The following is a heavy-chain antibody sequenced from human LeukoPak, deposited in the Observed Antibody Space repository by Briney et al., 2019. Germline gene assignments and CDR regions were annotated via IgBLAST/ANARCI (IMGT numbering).Heavy chain of an antibody. J-gene: IGHJ6*02. CDR2: ISAYNGNT. CDR3: ARDVRTYCSGGSCSYGMDV. CDR1: GYTFTSYG. Sequence: ASVKVSCKASGYTFTSYGISWVRQAPGQGLEWMGWISAYNGNTNYAQKLQGRVTTTTDTSTSTAYMELRSLRSDDTAVYYCARDVRTYCSGGSCSYGMDVWGQGTTVTVSS. V-gene: IGHV1-18*01. D-gene: IGHD2-15*01.